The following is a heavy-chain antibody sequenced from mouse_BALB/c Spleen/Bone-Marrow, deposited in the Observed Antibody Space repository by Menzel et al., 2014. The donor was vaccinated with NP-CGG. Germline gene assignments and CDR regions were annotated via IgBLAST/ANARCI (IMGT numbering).Heavy chain of an antibody. V-gene: IGHV1S137*01. CDR1: GYTFTDYA. J-gene: IGHJ3*01. Sequence: LVESGAELERPGVSAKISCKGSGYTFTDYAMHWVKQSHAKSLEWIGVISTYYGDTNYNQKFKGKATMTVDKSSITAYMDLARLTSEDSANSYCAPMYDGYYMVAYWGRGSLVTVSA. D-gene: IGHD2-3*01. CDR3: APMYDGYYMVAY. CDR2: ISTYYGDT.